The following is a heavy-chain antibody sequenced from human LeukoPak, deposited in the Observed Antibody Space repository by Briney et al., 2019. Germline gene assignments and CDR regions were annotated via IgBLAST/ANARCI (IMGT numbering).Heavy chain of an antibody. V-gene: IGHV1-18*01. D-gene: IGHD5-12*01. J-gene: IGHJ6*03. CDR3: ARFYSGYGNDYYYMDV. CDR1: GYTFTSYG. CDR2: ISAYNGNT. Sequence: EASVKVSCKASGYTFTSYGISWVRQAPGQGLEWMGWISAYNGNTNYAQKLQGRVTITTDTSTSTAYMELSRLRSDDTAVYYCARFYSGYGNDYYYMDVWGKGTTVTVSS.